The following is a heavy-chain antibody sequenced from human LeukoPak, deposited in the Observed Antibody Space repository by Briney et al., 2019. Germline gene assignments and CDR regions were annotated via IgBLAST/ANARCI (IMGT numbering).Heavy chain of an antibody. D-gene: IGHD6-13*01. J-gene: IGHJ6*02. Sequence: SETLSLTCAVSGGSISSGGYSWSWIRQPPGKGLEWIGYIYHSGSTYYNPSLKSRVTISVDRSKNQFSLKLSSVTAADTAVYYCAGRSAAQYYYYYGMDVWGQGTTVTVSS. V-gene: IGHV4-30-2*01. CDR1: GGSISSGGYS. CDR2: IYHSGST. CDR3: AGRSAAQYYYYYGMDV.